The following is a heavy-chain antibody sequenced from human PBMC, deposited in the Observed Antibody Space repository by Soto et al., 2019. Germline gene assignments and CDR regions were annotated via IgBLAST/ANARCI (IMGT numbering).Heavy chain of an antibody. D-gene: IGHD4-17*01. CDR2: IYPGDSDT. V-gene: IGHV5-51*01. CDR1: GYSFSNYW. J-gene: IGHJ1*01. CDR3: VRQSVPTHPGP. Sequence: GESLKISCKGSGYSFSNYWIGWVRQMPGKGLEWMGIIYPGDSDTRYSPSFQGQVTISADKSISTAYLQWNSLKASDTAMYYCVRQSVPTHPGPWGQGTLVTVSS.